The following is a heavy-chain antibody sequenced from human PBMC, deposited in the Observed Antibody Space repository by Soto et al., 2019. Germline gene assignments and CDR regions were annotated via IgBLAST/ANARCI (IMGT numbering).Heavy chain of an antibody. CDR2: IYYSGST. CDR3: ARKKGSGWYPGHFDY. CDR1: GGSISSYY. J-gene: IGHJ4*02. D-gene: IGHD6-19*01. V-gene: IGHV4-59*08. Sequence: SETLSLTCTVSGGSISSYYWSWIRQPPGKGLEWIGYIYYSGSTNYNPSLKSRVTISVDTSKNQFSLKLSSVTAADTAVYYCARKKGSGWYPGHFDYWGQGTLVTVSS.